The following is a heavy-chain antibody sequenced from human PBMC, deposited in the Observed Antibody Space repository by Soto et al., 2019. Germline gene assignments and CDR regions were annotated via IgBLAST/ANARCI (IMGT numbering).Heavy chain of an antibody. CDR3: TRQGLFGELKSYYYYMDV. CDR2: IRSKAKSYET. Sequence: PGVSLRLSCAASGFTFSGSAMHWVRQASGKGREWVGRIRSKAKSYETAYAASVKSRYNIYRDDSKNTAYLQMNSLKTEDTAVYYCTRQGLFGELKSYYYYMDVWGKGT. D-gene: IGHD3-10*01. V-gene: IGHV3-73*01. CDR1: GFTFSGSA. J-gene: IGHJ6*03.